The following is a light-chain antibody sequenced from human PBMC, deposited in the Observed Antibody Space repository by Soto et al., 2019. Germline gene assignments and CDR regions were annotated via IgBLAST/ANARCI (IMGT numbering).Light chain of an antibody. CDR3: HQYNSRPRT. CDR2: GAS. Sequence: EIVMTQSPATLSVSPGERATLSCRASQSVSSNLAWYQQKPGQAPWLLIYGASTRATGIPARFSGSGSGTEFTLTISSLQSEDFAVYYCHQYNSRPRTFGQGTKVEIK. V-gene: IGKV3-15*01. J-gene: IGKJ1*01. CDR1: QSVSSN.